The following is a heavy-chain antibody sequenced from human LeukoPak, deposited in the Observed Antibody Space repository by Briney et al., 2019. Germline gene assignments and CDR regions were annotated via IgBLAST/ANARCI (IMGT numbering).Heavy chain of an antibody. CDR1: GGSISSSSYY. D-gene: IGHD3-10*01. Sequence: PSETLSLTCTVSGGSISSSSYYWGWIRQPPGKGLEWIGSIYYSGSTYYNPSLKSRVTISVDTSKNQFSLKLSSVTAADTAVYYCARIEVRGVIVDYWGQGTLVTVSS. V-gene: IGHV4-39*01. J-gene: IGHJ4*02. CDR2: IYYSGST. CDR3: ARIEVRGVIVDY.